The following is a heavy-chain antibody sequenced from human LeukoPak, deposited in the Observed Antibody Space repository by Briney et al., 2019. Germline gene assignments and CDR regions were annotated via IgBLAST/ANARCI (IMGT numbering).Heavy chain of an antibody. Sequence: GRSLRLSCAASGFTFSSYAMHWVRQAPGKGLEWVAVISYDGSNKYCADSVKGRFTISRDNSKNTLYLQMNSLRAENTAVYYCARDGPPSSIAAFNFDYWGQGTLVTVSS. V-gene: IGHV3-30-3*01. CDR3: ARDGPPSSIAAFNFDY. J-gene: IGHJ4*02. CDR1: GFTFSSYA. CDR2: ISYDGSNK. D-gene: IGHD6-6*01.